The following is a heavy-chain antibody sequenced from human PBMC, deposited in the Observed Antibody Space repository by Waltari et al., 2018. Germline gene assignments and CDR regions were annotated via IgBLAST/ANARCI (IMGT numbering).Heavy chain of an antibody. V-gene: IGHV3-66*01. J-gene: IGHJ6*02. CDR3: ARDGNGGGV. CDR2: IYSGGNT. D-gene: IGHD3-16*01. Sequence: EVQLVESGGGLVQPGGSLGLSWAASGFPVSNNYLKWVGQAPGKGLGWVSLIYSGGNTYYADSVKGRFTISRDNSKNTLYLQMNSLRAEDSAVYYCARDGNGGGVWGRGTTVTVSS. CDR1: GFPVSNNY.